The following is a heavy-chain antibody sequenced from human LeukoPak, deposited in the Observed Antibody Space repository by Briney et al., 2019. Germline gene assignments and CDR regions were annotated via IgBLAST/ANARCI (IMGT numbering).Heavy chain of an antibody. CDR1: GGSISSYY. D-gene: IGHD1-26*01. Sequence: SETLSLTCTVSGGSISSYYWSWIRQPPGKGLEWIGYIYYSGSTNYNPSLKSRVTISVDTSKNQFSLKLSSVTAADTAVYYCARVQSRIHSGSYLGALDIWGQGTMVTVSS. CDR2: IYYSGST. J-gene: IGHJ3*02. CDR3: ARVQSRIHSGSYLGALDI. V-gene: IGHV4-59*01.